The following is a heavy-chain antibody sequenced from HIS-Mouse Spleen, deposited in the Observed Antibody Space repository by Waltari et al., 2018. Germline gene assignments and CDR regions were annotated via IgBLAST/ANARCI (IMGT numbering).Heavy chain of an antibody. D-gene: IGHD6-6*01. J-gene: IGHJ3*02. V-gene: IGHV4-38-2*02. CDR1: GYSISSGYY. CDR3: ARDPGYSSSSNAFDI. Sequence: QVQLQESGPGLVKPSETLSLTCTVSGYSISSGYYWGWLRQPPGKGLAWIGSIYHSGSTYYNPSLKSRVTISVDTSKNQFSLKLSSVTAADTAVYYCARDPGYSSSSNAFDIWGQGTMVTVSS. CDR2: IYHSGST.